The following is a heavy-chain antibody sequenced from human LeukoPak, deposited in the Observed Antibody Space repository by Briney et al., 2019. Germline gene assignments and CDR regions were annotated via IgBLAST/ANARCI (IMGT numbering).Heavy chain of an antibody. CDR1: GGSFSGYY. Sequence: PSESLSLTCAVYGGSFSGYYWSWIRQPPGKGLEWNGEINHSGSTNYNPSLKSRVTISVDTSKNQFSLKLSSVTAADTAVYYCATVVPAATYADWFDPWGQGTLVTVSS. J-gene: IGHJ5*02. CDR2: INHSGST. CDR3: ATVVPAATYADWFDP. V-gene: IGHV4-34*01. D-gene: IGHD2-2*01.